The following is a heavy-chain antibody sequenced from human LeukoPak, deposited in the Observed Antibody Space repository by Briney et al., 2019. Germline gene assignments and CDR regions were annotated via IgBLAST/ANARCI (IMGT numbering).Heavy chain of an antibody. CDR2: LSGSGSTT. J-gene: IGHJ5*02. Sequence: GGSLRLSCAASGFTFSSCAMSWVRQAPEKGLEWVSALSGSGSTTSYADSVKGRFAVSRDNSKNTLYLQMNSLRAEDTAVYYCAKTYFGSGSYYSGPNVSWGQGTLVTVSS. CDR3: AKTYFGSGSYYSGPNVS. CDR1: GFTFSSCA. V-gene: IGHV3-23*01. D-gene: IGHD3-10*01.